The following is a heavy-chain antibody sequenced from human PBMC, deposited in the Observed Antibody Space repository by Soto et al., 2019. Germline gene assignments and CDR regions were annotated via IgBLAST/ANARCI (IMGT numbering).Heavy chain of an antibody. D-gene: IGHD6-13*01. CDR1: GYTFTSYG. V-gene: IGHV1-18*01. Sequence: QVQLVQSGAEVKKPGASVKVSCKASGYTFTSYGISWVRQAPGQGLEWMGWISAYNGNTNYAQKLQGRVTMTTDTSTSTAYMELRSLRSDDTAVYYCASVLDRYSSSWIRFDPWGQGTLVTVSS. CDR2: ISAYNGNT. J-gene: IGHJ5*02. CDR3: ASVLDRYSSSWIRFDP.